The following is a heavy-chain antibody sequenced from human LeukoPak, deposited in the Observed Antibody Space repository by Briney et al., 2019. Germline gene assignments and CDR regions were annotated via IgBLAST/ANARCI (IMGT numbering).Heavy chain of an antibody. CDR2: IYYSGST. CDR1: GGSISSSSYY. J-gene: IGHJ4*02. Sequence: SETLSLTCTVSGGSISSSSYYWGCIRQPPGKGLECIGSIYYSGSTYYNPSLKSRVTISVDTSKNQFSLKLSSVTAADTAVYYCARLAGSKIDYWGQGTLVTVSS. V-gene: IGHV4-39*01. CDR3: ARLAGSKIDY. D-gene: IGHD1-26*01.